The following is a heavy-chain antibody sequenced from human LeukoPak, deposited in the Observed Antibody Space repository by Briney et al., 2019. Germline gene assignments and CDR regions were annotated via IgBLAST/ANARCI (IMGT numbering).Heavy chain of an antibody. CDR2: IYYSGST. V-gene: IGHV4-59*12. CDR1: GGSISSYY. CDR3: ARADAYYYYGMDV. Sequence: SETLSLTCTVSGGSISSYYWSWIRQPPGKRLEWIGHIYYSGSTNYNPSLKSRVTISVDTSKNQFSLKLSSVTAADTAVYYCARADAYYYYGMDVWGQGTTATVSS. J-gene: IGHJ6*02.